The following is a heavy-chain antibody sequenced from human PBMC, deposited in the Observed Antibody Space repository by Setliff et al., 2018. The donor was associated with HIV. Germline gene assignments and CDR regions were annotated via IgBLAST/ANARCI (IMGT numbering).Heavy chain of an antibody. D-gene: IGHD5-12*01. V-gene: IGHV4-31*03. Sequence: SETLSLTCTVSGGSISSGGYYWSWIRQHPGKGLEWIGYIYYSGSTYYNPSLTSRVTISVDTSKNQFSLKLSSVTAADTAVYYCARDPFGVRDGYNYDWYFDLWGRGTLVT. CDR1: GGSISSGGYY. CDR3: ARDPFGVRDGYNYDWYFDL. CDR2: IYYSGST. J-gene: IGHJ2*01.